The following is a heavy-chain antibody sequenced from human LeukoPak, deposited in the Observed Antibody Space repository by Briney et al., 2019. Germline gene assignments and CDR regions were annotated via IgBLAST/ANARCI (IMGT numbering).Heavy chain of an antibody. V-gene: IGHV3-30-3*01. CDR1: GFTFSSYA. Sequence: AGGSLILSCAASGFTFSSYAMHWVRQAPGKGLEWVAVISYDGSNKYYADSVKGRFTISRDNSKNTLYLQMNSLRAEDTAVYYCARDPYYYDSSGLAFDIWGQGTMVTVSS. J-gene: IGHJ3*02. CDR3: ARDPYYYDSSGLAFDI. CDR2: ISYDGSNK. D-gene: IGHD3-22*01.